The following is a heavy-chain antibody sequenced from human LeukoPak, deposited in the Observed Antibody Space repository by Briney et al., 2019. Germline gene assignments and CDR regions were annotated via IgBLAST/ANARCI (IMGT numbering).Heavy chain of an antibody. D-gene: IGHD3-3*01. CDR1: GLTFSRYA. CDR2: VSGGGDTT. V-gene: IGHV3-23*01. J-gene: IGHJ4*02. Sequence: GGSLRLYCIASGLTFSRYAMSWVRQAPGRRLEWVSAVSGGGDTTYYVDSVKGRFTISRDNSKNTLYLQMNSLRAEDTAVYYCAKDAELQFFGLNDYWGQGTLVTVSS. CDR3: AKDAELQFFGLNDY.